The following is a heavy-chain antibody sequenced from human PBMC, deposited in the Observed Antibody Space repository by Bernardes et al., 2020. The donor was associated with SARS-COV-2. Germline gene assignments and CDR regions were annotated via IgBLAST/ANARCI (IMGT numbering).Heavy chain of an antibody. CDR3: IRDSKWGTLDSRFDL. J-gene: IGHJ2*01. CDR1: GFSFSDYV. V-gene: IGHV3-49*04. Sequence: GGSLRLSCTTSGFSFSDYVMTWVRQAPGKGLEWVGVIRSKVRGGTPEYAASVKGRFTISRDDSKSIVYLQMSSLKTDDTAVYFCIRDSKWGTLDSRFDLLGRGTLVTVSS. CDR2: IRSKVRGGTP. D-gene: IGHD7-27*01.